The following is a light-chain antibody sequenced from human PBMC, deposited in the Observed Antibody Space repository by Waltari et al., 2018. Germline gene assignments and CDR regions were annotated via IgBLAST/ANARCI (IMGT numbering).Light chain of an antibody. Sequence: QSALTQPASVSGSPGQSITIPCPGTTSDIGGYDYVSWYQQSPGIAPNLIIDDVTNRPSGVSNRFSGSKSGYTASLTISGLQAADEAHYYCTSYTRKHTWVFGGGTKVTVL. CDR2: DVT. CDR1: TSDIGGYDY. J-gene: IGLJ3*02. V-gene: IGLV2-14*03. CDR3: TSYTRKHTWV.